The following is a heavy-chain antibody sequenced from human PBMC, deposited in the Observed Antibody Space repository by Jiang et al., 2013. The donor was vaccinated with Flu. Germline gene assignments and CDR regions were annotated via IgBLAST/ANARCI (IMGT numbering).Heavy chain of an antibody. CDR3: ARGAAVALDYDLYSDAKFYSFPLDV. CDR1: GDSITSGIYY. J-gene: IGHJ6*02. Sequence: GSGLVKPSQTLSLTCNVSGDSITSGIYYWTWIRQPAGKGLEWIGRVYASGSTNYNPSLKSRVTISVDTSQNQFSLKLSSVTAADTAVYYCARGAAVALDYDLYSDAKFYSFPLDVWGQGTTVTVSS. CDR2: VYASGST. D-gene: IGHD6-19*01. V-gene: IGHV4-61*02.